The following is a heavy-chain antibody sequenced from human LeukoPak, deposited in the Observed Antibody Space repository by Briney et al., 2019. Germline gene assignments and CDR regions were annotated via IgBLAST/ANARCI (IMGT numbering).Heavy chain of an antibody. CDR2: IRTSSSYI. J-gene: IGHJ4*02. V-gene: IGHV3-21*01. CDR1: GFTFTSYI. Sequence: GGSLRLSCAASGFTFTSYIMNWVRQAPGKGLEWVSSIRTSSSYIHYADSVKGRFTISRDNAKNSLYLQMSSLRAEDTAVYYCARDRLDILTGYYSQPFDYWGQGTLVTVSS. CDR3: ARDRLDILTGYYSQPFDY. D-gene: IGHD3-9*01.